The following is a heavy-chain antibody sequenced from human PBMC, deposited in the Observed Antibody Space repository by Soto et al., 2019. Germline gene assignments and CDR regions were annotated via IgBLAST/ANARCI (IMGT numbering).Heavy chain of an antibody. CDR3: ARSAYYDILTGYYNFMGY. CDR1: GYTFTSYG. J-gene: IGHJ4*02. CDR2: TSAYNGNT. V-gene: IGHV1-18*01. D-gene: IGHD3-9*01. Sequence: QVQLVQSGAEVKKPGASVKVSCKASGYTFTSYGISWVRQAPGQGLEWMGWTSAYNGNTNYAQKLQGRVTMTTDTSTSTAYMELRSLRSDDTAVYYCARSAYYDILTGYYNFMGYWGQGTLVTVSS.